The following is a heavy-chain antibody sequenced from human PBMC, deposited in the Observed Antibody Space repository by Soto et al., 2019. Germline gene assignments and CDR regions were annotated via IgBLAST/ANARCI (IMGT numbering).Heavy chain of an antibody. D-gene: IGHD2-15*01. J-gene: IGHJ6*02. CDR2: IIHIFGTP. V-gene: IGHV1-69*06. CDR1: GGTFSSYA. Sequence: QVQLVQSGAEVKKPGSSVKVSCKASGGTFSSYAISWVRQAPGQGLEWLGGIIHIFGTPNHAQKFQGRVTITADKSTSTDYMELRSLRSEDTEVYYCARDQSRNPGGYYGKEVWGQGTKVTVSS. CDR3: ARDQSRNPGGYYGKEV.